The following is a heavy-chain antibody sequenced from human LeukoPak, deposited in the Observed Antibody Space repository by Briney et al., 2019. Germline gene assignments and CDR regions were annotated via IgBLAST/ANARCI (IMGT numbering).Heavy chain of an antibody. CDR1: GYTFSSYY. V-gene: IGHV1-46*01. D-gene: IGHD7-27*01. J-gene: IGHJ4*02. CDR2: INPSGGIT. CDR3: ARGNWGSGFDY. Sequence: ASVKVSCKASGYTFSSYYMHWVRQALGQGLEGMGLINPSGGITDYAQKFQGRVTMTSDTSTSTVYMDLSSLRSEDTAVYYCARGNWGSGFDYWGQGTLVTVSS.